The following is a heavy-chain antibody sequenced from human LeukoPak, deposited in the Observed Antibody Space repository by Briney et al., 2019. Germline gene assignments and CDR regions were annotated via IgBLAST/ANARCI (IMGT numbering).Heavy chain of an antibody. D-gene: IGHD3-22*01. CDR1: GFTFSNAW. V-gene: IGHV3-23*01. J-gene: IGHJ4*02. CDR2: ISGSGGST. CDR3: AKATWGYYYDSSGYIDY. Sequence: GGSLRLSCAASGFTFSNAWMSWVRQAPGKGLEWVSAISGSGGSTYYADSVKGRFTISRDNSKNTLYLQMNSLRAEDTAVYYCAKATWGYYYDSSGYIDYWGQGTLVTVSS.